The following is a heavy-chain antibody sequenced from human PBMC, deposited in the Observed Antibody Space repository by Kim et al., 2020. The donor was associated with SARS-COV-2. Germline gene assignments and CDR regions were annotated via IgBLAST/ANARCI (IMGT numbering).Heavy chain of an antibody. CDR1: GGSFSGYY. D-gene: IGHD4-17*01. V-gene: IGHV4-34*01. CDR3: ARAGGRRWFLREWYFDL. CDR2: INHSGST. J-gene: IGHJ2*01. Sequence: SETLSLTCAVYGGSFSGYYWSWIRQPPGKGLEWIWEINHSGSTNYNPSLKSRVTISVDTSKNQFSLKLSSVTAADTAVYYCARAGGRRWFLREWYFDLWGRGTLVTVSS.